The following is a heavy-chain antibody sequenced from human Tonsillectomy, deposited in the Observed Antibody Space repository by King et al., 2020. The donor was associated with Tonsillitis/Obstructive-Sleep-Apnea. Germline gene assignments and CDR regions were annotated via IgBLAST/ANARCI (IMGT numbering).Heavy chain of an antibody. D-gene: IGHD5-18*01. CDR2: SYYSGST. Sequence: QLQESVPGLVKPSETMSLTCTVSGGAISSSRYYWGGIRQPPGKGMEWIGSSYYSGSTYYNPSLNGRVTISVATSKNLFSLKLSSVTAADTAVYYCARPTSPDTAMDTGFDYWGQGTLVTVSS. J-gene: IGHJ4*02. CDR3: ARPTSPDTAMDTGFDY. V-gene: IGHV4-39*01. CDR1: GGAISSSRYY.